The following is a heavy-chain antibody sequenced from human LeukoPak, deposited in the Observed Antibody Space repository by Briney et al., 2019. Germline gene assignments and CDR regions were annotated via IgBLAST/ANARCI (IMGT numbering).Heavy chain of an antibody. J-gene: IGHJ4*02. CDR1: GFTFSSYA. D-gene: IGHD6-19*01. CDR2: ISGSGGST. CDR3: AKVYSSGWYYFDY. Sequence: GGSLRLSCAASGFTFSSYAMSWVRQAPGKGLEWVSAISGSGGSTYYADSVKGRFTTSRDNSKNTLYLQMNSLRAEDTAVYYCAKVYSSGWYYFDYWGQGTLVTVSS. V-gene: IGHV3-23*01.